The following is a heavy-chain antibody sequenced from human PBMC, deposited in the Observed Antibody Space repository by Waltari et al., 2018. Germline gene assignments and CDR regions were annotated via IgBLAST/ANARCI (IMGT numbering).Heavy chain of an antibody. CDR1: GYTFTGYY. V-gene: IGHV1-2*06. CDR3: ARVLIVAGLYYFDY. J-gene: IGHJ4*02. D-gene: IGHD6-19*01. Sequence: QVQLVQSGAEVKKPGASVKVSCKASGYTFTGYYMHWVRPAPGQGLEWMGRINPSSGGTNYAQKFQGRVTMTRDTSISTAYMELSRLRSDDTAVYYCARVLIVAGLYYFDYWGQGTLVTVSS. CDR2: INPSSGGT.